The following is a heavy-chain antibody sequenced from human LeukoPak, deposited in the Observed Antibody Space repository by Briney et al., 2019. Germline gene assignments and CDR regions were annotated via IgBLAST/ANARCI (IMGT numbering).Heavy chain of an antibody. CDR3: ARARLNI. CDR1: GFTFSSYW. D-gene: IGHD2-21*01. Sequence: GGSLRLSCAASGFTFSSYWMSWVRQAPGKGLEWVGIIKQDGSEKYYVDSVKGRFTISRDNAKNLLYLQMNSLRAEDTALYHCARARLNIWGQGTMVTVSS. V-gene: IGHV3-7*04. CDR2: IKQDGSEK. J-gene: IGHJ3*02.